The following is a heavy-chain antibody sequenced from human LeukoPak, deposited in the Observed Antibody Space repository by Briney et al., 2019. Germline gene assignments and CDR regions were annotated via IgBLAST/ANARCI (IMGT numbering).Heavy chain of an antibody. Sequence: ASVKVSCKASGYTFTNHYMYWVRQAPGQGLEWMGTINPSGDNTNYAQKFQGRVTMTTDRPTSTGYMELRSLRSDDTAVYYCARDRSHGDAFDIWGQGTMVIVSS. CDR1: GYTFTNHY. CDR3: ARDRSHGDAFDI. CDR2: INPSGDNT. J-gene: IGHJ3*02. V-gene: IGHV1-46*01.